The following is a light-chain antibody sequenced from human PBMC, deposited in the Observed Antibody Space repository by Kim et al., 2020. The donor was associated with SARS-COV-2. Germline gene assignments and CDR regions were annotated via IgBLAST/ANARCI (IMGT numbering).Light chain of an antibody. V-gene: IGLV3-19*01. CDR2: GKN. Sequence: SSELTQDPSVSVALGQTATITCQGDSLRSYYATWYQQKPGQAPVLLIHGKNSRPSGIPDRFYGFSSGDTASLTVTGAQAEDEADYYCNSRYGDGNHLAFGGGTQLTVL. CDR1: SLRSYY. CDR3: NSRYGDGNHLA. J-gene: IGLJ7*01.